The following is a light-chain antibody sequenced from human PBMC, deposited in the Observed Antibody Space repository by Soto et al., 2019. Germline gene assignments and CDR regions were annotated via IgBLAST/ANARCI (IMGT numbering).Light chain of an antibody. CDR3: SSYTSSITLVV. CDR2: DVS. Sequence: QSALTQPASVSGSPGQSITISCTGTSSDVGGYNYVSWYQQNPGKAPKLMIYDVSNRPSGVSNRFSGSKSGNKASLTISGLQAEDEAEYYCSSYTSSITLVVFGGGTKLTVL. V-gene: IGLV2-14*03. CDR1: SSDVGGYNY. J-gene: IGLJ2*01.